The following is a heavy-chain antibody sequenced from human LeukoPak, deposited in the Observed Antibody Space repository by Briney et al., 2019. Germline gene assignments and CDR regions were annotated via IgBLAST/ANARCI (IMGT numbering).Heavy chain of an antibody. CDR2: ISAYNGNT. CDR1: GYTFTSYG. CDR3: ARDRWELPNHDAFDI. V-gene: IGHV1-18*01. J-gene: IGHJ3*02. D-gene: IGHD1-26*01. Sequence: ASVKVSCKASGYTFTSYGISWVRQAPGQGLEWMGWISAYNGNTNYAQKLQGRVTMTTDTSTSTAHMELRSLRSDDTAVYYCARDRWELPNHDAFDIWGQGTMVTVSS.